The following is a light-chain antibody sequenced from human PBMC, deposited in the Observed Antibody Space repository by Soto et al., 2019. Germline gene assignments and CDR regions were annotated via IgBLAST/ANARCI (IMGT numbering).Light chain of an antibody. CDR3: SSYTSSGTLVV. CDR2: DVS. Sequence: QSVLTQPASVSGSPGQSITISFTGTSRDVGGYNYVSWYQQHPGKAPKLMIYDVSNRPSGVSNRFSGSKSGNTASLTISGLQAEDEADYDCSSYTSSGTLVVFGGGTKLTVL. CDR1: SRDVGGYNY. V-gene: IGLV2-14*01. J-gene: IGLJ2*01.